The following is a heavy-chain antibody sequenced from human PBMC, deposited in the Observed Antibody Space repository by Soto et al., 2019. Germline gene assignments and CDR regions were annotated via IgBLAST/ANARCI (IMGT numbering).Heavy chain of an antibody. J-gene: IGHJ4*02. D-gene: IGHD6-13*01. CDR1: GGSISSSSYY. Sequence: SETLSLTCTVSGGSISSSSYYWGWIRQPPGKGLEWLGSIYYSGSTYYNPSLKSRVTISVDTSKNHFSLKLTSVTAADTAVYYCARPGGSGWFYFDSWGQGSRVTVSS. CDR2: IYYSGST. V-gene: IGHV4-39*02. CDR3: ARPGGSGWFYFDS.